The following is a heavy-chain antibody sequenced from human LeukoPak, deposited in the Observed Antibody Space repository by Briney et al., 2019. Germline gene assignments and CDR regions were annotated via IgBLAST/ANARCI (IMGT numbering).Heavy chain of an antibody. CDR1: GFTFSSCG. J-gene: IGHJ4*02. Sequence: PGRSLRLSCAASGFTFSSCGMHWVRQAPGKGLEWVSGISGSGSSTYYADSVKGRFTLSRDYPKNTLYLQMNSLRAEDTAVYFCAKYSGSYYYPPNWDSWGQGTLVTVSS. V-gene: IGHV3-23*01. CDR3: AKYSGSYYYPPNWDS. CDR2: ISGSGSST. D-gene: IGHD1-26*01.